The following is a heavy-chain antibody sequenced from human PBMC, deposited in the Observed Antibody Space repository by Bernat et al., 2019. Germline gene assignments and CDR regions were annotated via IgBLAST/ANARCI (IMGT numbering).Heavy chain of an antibody. D-gene: IGHD3-3*01. CDR3: ARLRRSGDYRDAFDI. Sequence: EVQLVQSGAEVKKPGESLKISCKGSGYSFTNYWIGWVCQMPGKGLEWMGIIHSGDSDTRYSPSFQGQVTISAAKSINTAYLQWRSLKASDTAMYYRARLRRSGDYRDAFDIWGQGTMVTVSS. J-gene: IGHJ3*02. CDR1: GYSFTNYW. CDR2: IHSGDSDT. V-gene: IGHV5-51*01.